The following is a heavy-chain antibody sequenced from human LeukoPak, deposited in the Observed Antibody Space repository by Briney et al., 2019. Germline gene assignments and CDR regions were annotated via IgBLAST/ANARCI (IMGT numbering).Heavy chain of an antibody. V-gene: IGHV1-18*04. J-gene: IGHJ4*02. CDR1: GYTFTSYG. CDR3: ARFGLASPDIEDFDY. Sequence: ASVKVSCKASGYTFTSYGISWVRQAPGQGLEWMGWISAYNGNTNYAQKLQGRVTMTSDTSTSTAYMELRSLRSDDTAVYYCARFGLASPDIEDFDYWGQGTLVTVSS. D-gene: IGHD2-15*01. CDR2: ISAYNGNT.